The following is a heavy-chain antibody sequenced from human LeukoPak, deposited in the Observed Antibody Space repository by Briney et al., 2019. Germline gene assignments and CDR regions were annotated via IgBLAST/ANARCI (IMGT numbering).Heavy chain of an antibody. Sequence: GSLRLSCAASGFTFSSYAMSWVRQAPGKGLEWVSAISSSGGSTYYADSVKGRFTISRDNSKNTLYLQMNSLRAEDTAVYYCAKDPQPEYYDYVWGRYRSFDWFDPWGQGTLVTVSS. CDR3: AKDPQPEYYDYVWGRYRSFDWFDP. CDR2: ISSSGGST. D-gene: IGHD3-16*02. V-gene: IGHV3-23*01. J-gene: IGHJ5*02. CDR1: GFTFSSYA.